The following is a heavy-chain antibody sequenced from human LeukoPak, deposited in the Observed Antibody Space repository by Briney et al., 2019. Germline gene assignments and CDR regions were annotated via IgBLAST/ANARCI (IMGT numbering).Heavy chain of an antibody. CDR1: GFTFSSYA. V-gene: IGHV3-30*04. D-gene: IGHD6-19*01. CDR3: ASPPYLGSGSGAGDYYYGMDV. J-gene: IGHJ6*02. Sequence: GGSLRLSCAASGFTFSSYAMHWVRQAPGKGLEWVAVISYDGSNKYYADSVKGRFTISRDNSKNTLYLKMNSLRAEDTAVYYCASPPYLGSGSGAGDYYYGMDVWGQGTTVTVSS. CDR2: ISYDGSNK.